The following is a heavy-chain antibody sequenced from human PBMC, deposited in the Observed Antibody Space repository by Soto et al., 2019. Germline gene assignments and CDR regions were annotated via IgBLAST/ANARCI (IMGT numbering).Heavy chain of an antibody. J-gene: IGHJ6*02. Sequence: PGESLKISCKGSGYSFTSYWISWVRQMPGKGLEWMGRIDPSDSYTNYSPSFQGHVTISADKSISTAYLQWSSLKASDTAMYYCARQGKTPDYYDGMDVWGQGNTVTVSS. CDR3: ARQGKTPDYYDGMDV. CDR2: IDPSDSYT. V-gene: IGHV5-10-1*01. CDR1: GYSFTSYW.